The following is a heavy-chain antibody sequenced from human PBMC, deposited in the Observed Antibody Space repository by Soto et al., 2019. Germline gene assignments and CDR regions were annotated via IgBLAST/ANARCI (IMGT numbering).Heavy chain of an antibody. CDR3: ARDRVTLPRYSSSWYYFDY. V-gene: IGHV6-1*01. D-gene: IGHD6-13*01. CDR2: TYYRSKWYN. J-gene: IGHJ4*02. Sequence: QVQLQQSGPGLVKPSQTLSLTCAISGDSVSSNSAAWNWIRQSPSRGLEWLGRTYYRSKWYNDYAVSVKSRITINPDTSKNQSSLQLNSVTPEDTAVYYCARDRVTLPRYSSSWYYFDYWGQGTLVTVSS. CDR1: GDSVSSNSAA.